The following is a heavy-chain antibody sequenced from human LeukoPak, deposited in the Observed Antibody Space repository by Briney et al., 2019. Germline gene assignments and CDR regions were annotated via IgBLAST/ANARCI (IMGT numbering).Heavy chain of an antibody. CDR3: ARDQRCSSTSCYGWFDP. J-gene: IGHJ5*02. Sequence: ASVKVSCKASGYTFTGYYMHWVRQAPGQGLEWMGWINPNSGGTNYAQEFPGRVMMTWDTSISTAYKELSRLRSEDKAVYYCARDQRCSSTSCYGWFDPWGQGTLVTVPS. CDR2: INPNSGGT. CDR1: GYTFTGYY. D-gene: IGHD2-2*01. V-gene: IGHV1-2*02.